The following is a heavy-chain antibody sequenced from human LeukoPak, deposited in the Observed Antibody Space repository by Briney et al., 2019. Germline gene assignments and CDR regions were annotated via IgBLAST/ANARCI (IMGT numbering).Heavy chain of an antibody. CDR3: AGSLLWFGELLYFDY. CDR1: GGAISSSRYY. V-gene: IGHV4-39*01. Sequence: SETLSLTCTVSGGAISSSRYYWGWIRQPPGKGLEWIGSIYYSGSTYYNPSLKSRVTISVDTSKTQFSLKLSSVTAADTAVYYCAGSLLWFGELLYFDYWGQGTLVTVSS. D-gene: IGHD3-10*01. CDR2: IYYSGST. J-gene: IGHJ4*02.